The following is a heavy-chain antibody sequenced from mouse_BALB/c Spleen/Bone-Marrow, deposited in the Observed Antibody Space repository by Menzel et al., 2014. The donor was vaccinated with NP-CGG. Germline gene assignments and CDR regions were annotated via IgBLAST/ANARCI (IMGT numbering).Heavy chain of an antibody. J-gene: IGHJ4*01. D-gene: IGHD2-4*01. V-gene: IGHV14-3*02. CDR1: GFNIKDTY. Sequence: VQLQQSGAELVKPGASVKLSCTASGFNIKDTYMHWVKQRPEQGLEWIGRIDPANGNTKYDPKFRDKATITTDTSSNTAYLQLSSLTSEDTAVYYCARDDYDDYYAMDYWGQGTSVTVSS. CDR3: ARDDYDDYYAMDY. CDR2: IDPANGNT.